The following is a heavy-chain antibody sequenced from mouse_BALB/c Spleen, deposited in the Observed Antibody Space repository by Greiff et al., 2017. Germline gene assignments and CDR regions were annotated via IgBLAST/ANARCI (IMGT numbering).Heavy chain of an antibody. D-gene: IGHD1-1*01. CDR1: GFTFSSYA. Sequence: EVMLVESGGGLVKPGGSLKLSCAASGFTFSSYAMSWVRQSPEKRLEWVAEISSGGSYTYYPDTVTGRFTISRDNAKNTLYLEMSSLRSEDTAMYYCARVYYGSSNWYFDVWGAGTTVTVSS. CDR2: ISSGGSYT. J-gene: IGHJ1*01. CDR3: ARVYYGSSNWYFDV. V-gene: IGHV5-9-4*01.